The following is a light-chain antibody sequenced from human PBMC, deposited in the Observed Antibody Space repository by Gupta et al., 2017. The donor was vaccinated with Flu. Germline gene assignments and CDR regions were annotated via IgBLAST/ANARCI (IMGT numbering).Light chain of an antibody. V-gene: IGLV1-40*01. J-gene: IGLJ3*02. CDR3: QSYDTSLRGWV. Sequence: QAVLTQPPSVSGAPGQRVIISCTGSSSNIGAGYDVYWYKQLPGTAPKVLVYGSSNRPSGVPDRFFASKSGTSASLAITGLQADDEADYFCQSYDTSLRGWVFGGGTKVTAL. CDR1: SSNIGAGYD. CDR2: GSS.